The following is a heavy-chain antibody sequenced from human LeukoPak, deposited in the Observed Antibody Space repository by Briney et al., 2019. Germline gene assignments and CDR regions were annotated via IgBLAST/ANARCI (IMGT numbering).Heavy chain of an antibody. CDR3: AEEVGNTYPTFDY. J-gene: IGHJ4*02. D-gene: IGHD1-26*01. Sequence: GGSLRLSCAASGFTFSNYVMSWVSQAPGKGLEGVSSVSGRGGSTYYADSVKGRFTISRDNSKNTLYLQMNSLRVEDTAVYYCAEEVGNTYPTFDYWGQGTLVTVSS. V-gene: IGHV3-23*01. CDR2: VSGRGGST. CDR1: GFTFSNYV.